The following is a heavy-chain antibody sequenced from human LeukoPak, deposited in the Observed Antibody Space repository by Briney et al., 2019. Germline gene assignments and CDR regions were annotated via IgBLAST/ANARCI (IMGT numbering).Heavy chain of an antibody. V-gene: IGHV4-39*07. CDR2: IYYSGIT. CDR3: ARRGGIIRGVASYYYMDV. CDR1: GGSISISSYY. J-gene: IGHJ6*03. D-gene: IGHD3-10*01. Sequence: SETLSLTCTVSGGSISISSYYWGWIRQPPGKGLEWIGSIYYSGITYYNPSLKSRVTISVDTSKNQFSLKLSSVTAADTAVYYCARRGGIIRGVASYYYMDVWGKGTTVTISS.